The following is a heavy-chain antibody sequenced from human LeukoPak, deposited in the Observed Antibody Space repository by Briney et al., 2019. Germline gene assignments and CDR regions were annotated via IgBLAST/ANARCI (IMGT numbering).Heavy chain of an antibody. D-gene: IGHD3-9*01. CDR1: GFTFSNAW. CDR2: IKSKTDGGTT. V-gene: IGHV3-15*01. CDR3: TTLRYFDWRGDY. J-gene: IGHJ4*02. Sequence: GGSLRLSCAASGFTFSNAWMSWVRQAPGKGLEWVGRIKSKTDGGTTDYAAPAKGRFTISRDDSKNTLYLQMNSLKTEDTAVYYCTTLRYFDWRGDYWGQRTLVTVSS.